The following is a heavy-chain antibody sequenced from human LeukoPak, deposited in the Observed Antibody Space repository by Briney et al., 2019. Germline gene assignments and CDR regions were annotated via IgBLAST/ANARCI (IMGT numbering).Heavy chain of an antibody. V-gene: IGHV1-18*01. CDR2: TSAYKGNT. CDR1: GSTFTSNG. CDR3: ARYSSSWWHYYYYMDV. D-gene: IGHD6-13*01. Sequence: ASVKLSCTASGSTFTSNGISWVRQAHGQGLERQGWTSAYKGNTNYAQKLQGRVTMTTDTSTSTAYMELRSLRSDDTAVYYCARYSSSWWHYYYYMDVWGKGTTVTVSS. J-gene: IGHJ6*03.